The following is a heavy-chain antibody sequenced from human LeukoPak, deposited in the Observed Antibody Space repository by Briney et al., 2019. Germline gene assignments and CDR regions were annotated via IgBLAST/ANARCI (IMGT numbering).Heavy chain of an antibody. D-gene: IGHD3-9*01. J-gene: IGHJ5*02. CDR1: GFTVSSNY. CDR3: AKDPYFDWLPSNWFDP. Sequence: GGSLRLSCAVSGFTVSSNYISWVRQAPGKGLEWVSVLYGGGSTFYADSVKGRFTISRDNSKNTLYLQMNSLRAEDTAVYYCAKDPYFDWLPSNWFDPWGQGTLVTVSS. V-gene: IGHV3-53*01. CDR2: LYGGGST.